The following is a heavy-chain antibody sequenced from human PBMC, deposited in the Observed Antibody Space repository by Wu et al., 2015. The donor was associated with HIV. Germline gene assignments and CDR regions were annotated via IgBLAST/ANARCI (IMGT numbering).Heavy chain of an antibody. CDR2: ISVYDGNT. CDR1: DYTFTNYG. Sequence: QVQLVQSGAEVKKPGASVKVSCKASDYTFTNYGVNWVRQAPGQGLEWMGWISVYDGNTNYAQKFQGRVTMTTDTSTSTAYMELRNLRSDDTAVYYCARSSSSWPNYYYYYMDVWGKGDHGHRRL. CDR3: ARSSSSWPNYYYYYMDV. V-gene: IGHV1-18*01. J-gene: IGHJ6*03. D-gene: IGHD2-2*01.